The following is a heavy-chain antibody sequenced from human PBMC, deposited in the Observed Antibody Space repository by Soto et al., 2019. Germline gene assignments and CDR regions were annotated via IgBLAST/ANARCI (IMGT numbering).Heavy chain of an antibody. V-gene: IGHV4-34*01. CDR3: ARGRNYHGSSEFGP. D-gene: IGHD3-22*01. Sequence: QVRLQQWGAGLLETSETLSLTCAVYDGSFTGYYWSWIRQPPGKGLEWIGEINQSGGTKYTPSLQSRVTISLATSKKPFSLKLVAVTAAETAIYYFARGRNYHGSSEFGPWGQGTPVTVSS. CDR1: DGSFTGYY. J-gene: IGHJ5*02. CDR2: INQSGGT.